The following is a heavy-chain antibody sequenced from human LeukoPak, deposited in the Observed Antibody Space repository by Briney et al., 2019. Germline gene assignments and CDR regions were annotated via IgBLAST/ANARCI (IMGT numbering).Heavy chain of an antibody. CDR2: ISYDGSNK. J-gene: IGHJ3*02. CDR3: ARDRYYYDSSGYFSSAFDI. Sequence: GGSLRLSCAASKFTSRSYDMHWVRQAPGKGLEWVAVISYDGSNKYYADSVKGRFTISRDNSKNTLYLQMNSLRAEDTAVYYCARDRYYYDSSGYFSSAFDIWGQGTMVTVSS. CDR1: KFTSRSYD. D-gene: IGHD3-22*01. V-gene: IGHV3-30*19.